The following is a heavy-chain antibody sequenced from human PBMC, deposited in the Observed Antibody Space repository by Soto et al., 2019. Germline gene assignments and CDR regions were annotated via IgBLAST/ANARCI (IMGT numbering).Heavy chain of an antibody. Sequence: PGGSLRLSCAASGFTFSSYAMHWVRQAPGKGLEWVGRIKSKSEGGTTEYAAPVKGRFTISRDDSKNTLYLQMNSLKTEDTAVYYRTPAFIISWPAYFDYWGQGTLVTVSS. CDR2: IKSKSEGGTT. CDR3: TPAFIISWPAYFDY. V-gene: IGHV3-15*07. D-gene: IGHD6-13*01. CDR1: GFTFSSYA. J-gene: IGHJ4*02.